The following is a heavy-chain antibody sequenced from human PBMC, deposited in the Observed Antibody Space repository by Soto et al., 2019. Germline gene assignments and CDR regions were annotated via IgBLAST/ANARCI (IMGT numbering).Heavy chain of an antibody. D-gene: IGHD3-3*01. CDR1: GYTFTDYA. CDR2: INAGNGHT. V-gene: IGHV1-3*01. CDR3: ARERYDFWSGYSQQNAYDV. Sequence: QVQLVQSGAEVKKPGASVKVSCKASGYTFTDYAMHWVRQAPGQRLEWMGWINAGNGHTKYSQKFQDRVTITRDTSASTAYMKLSSLRSEDAAVYYGARERYDFWSGYSQQNAYDVWGQGTMVTVSS. J-gene: IGHJ3*01.